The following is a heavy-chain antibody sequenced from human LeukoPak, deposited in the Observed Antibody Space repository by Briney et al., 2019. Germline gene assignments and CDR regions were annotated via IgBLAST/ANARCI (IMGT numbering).Heavy chain of an antibody. CDR1: GGSFSGYY. D-gene: IGHD3-22*01. V-gene: IGHV4-34*01. J-gene: IGHJ6*03. CDR3: AKGLYDSSGRYYYHMDV. Sequence: SETLSLTCAVYGGSFSGYYWSWIRQPPGKGLEWIGEINHSGSTNYNPSLKSRITISVDTSKNQFSLKMSSVTAADTAVYYCAKGLYDSSGRYYYHMDVWGKGTTVIIS. CDR2: INHSGST.